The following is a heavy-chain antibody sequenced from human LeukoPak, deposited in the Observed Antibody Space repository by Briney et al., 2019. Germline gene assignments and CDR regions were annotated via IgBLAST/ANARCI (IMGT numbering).Heavy chain of an antibody. CDR1: EFTFYKHG. J-gene: IGHJ4*02. CDR3: ARDRAWSYFDS. V-gene: IGHV3-30*03. Sequence: PGRSLRLSCTPFEFTFYKHGMHWVRQAPGKGPEWVAIISSDGNRKYYAHSVEGRFTISRDNSKNTLYLQMDSLRVDDTVVYYCARDRAWSYFDSWGQGTLVTVSS. CDR2: ISSDGNRK. D-gene: IGHD3-3*01.